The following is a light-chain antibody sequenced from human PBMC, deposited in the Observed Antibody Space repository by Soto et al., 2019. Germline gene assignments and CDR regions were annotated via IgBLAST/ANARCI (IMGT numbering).Light chain of an antibody. CDR1: QSVSSSY. CDR2: GAS. Sequence: EIVLTQSPGTLSLSPGERATLSCRASQSVSSSYLAWYQQKPGQAPRLLIYGASSRATGIPDRFSGSGSGTDFTLTISRLEPEDFAVYYCQLYDRSPLTFGGGTKVEIK. J-gene: IGKJ4*01. V-gene: IGKV3-20*01. CDR3: QLYDRSPLT.